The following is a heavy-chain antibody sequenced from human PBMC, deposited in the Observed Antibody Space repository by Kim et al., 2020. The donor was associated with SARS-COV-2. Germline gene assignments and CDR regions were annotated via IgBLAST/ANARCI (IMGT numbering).Heavy chain of an antibody. CDR1: GGTFSSYA. D-gene: IGHD2-8*01. CDR2: IIPIFGTA. V-gene: IGHV1-69*13. CDR3: ARKGYCTNGVCLGSSSRDGRLDY. J-gene: IGHJ4*02. Sequence: SVKVSCKASGGTFSSYAISWVRQAPGQGLEWMGGIIPIFGTANYAQKFQGRVTITADESTSTAYMELSSLRSEDTAVYYCARKGYCTNGVCLGSSSRDGRLDYWGQGTLVTVSS.